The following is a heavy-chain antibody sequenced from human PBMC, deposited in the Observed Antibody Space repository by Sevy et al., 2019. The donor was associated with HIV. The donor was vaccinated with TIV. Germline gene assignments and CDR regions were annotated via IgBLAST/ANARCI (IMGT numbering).Heavy chain of an antibody. D-gene: IGHD3-16*01. CDR2: IDQDGSDK. J-gene: IGHJ3*02. CDR1: EFIFTGYW. CDR3: ARAGGWGNINHSNQILDI. Sequence: GGSLRLSCAASEFIFTGYWMNWVRQAPGKGLEWVASIDQDGSDKRYVDSVRGRFTISRDNANNFLYLQMSSLRADDTAVYYCARAGGWGNINHSNQILDIWGHGTKVTFSS. V-gene: IGHV3-7*01.